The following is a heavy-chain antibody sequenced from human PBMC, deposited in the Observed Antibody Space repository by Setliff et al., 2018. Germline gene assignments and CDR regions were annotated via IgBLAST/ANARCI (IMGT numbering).Heavy chain of an antibody. CDR1: GGTFSNYG. CDR2: TIPLFGTT. J-gene: IGHJ6*03. Sequence: ASVKVSCKASGGTFSNYGVSWVRQAPGQGLEWMGGTIPLFGTTDYAQKFQDRVTIITDESTSTAYMELSSLRFEDTAVYYCAREGVDTRSSTDYRYYMDVWGKGTTVTVSS. V-gene: IGHV1-69*05. CDR3: AREGVDTRSSTDYRYYMDV. D-gene: IGHD5-18*01.